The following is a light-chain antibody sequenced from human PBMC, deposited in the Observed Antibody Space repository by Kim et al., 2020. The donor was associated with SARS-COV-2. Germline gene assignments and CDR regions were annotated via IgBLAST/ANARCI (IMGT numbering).Light chain of an antibody. CDR1: SLRSYY. CDR3: NSRDISGNHLV. CDR2: GKN. J-gene: IGLJ2*01. Sequence: SSELTQYPAVSVALGQTVRITCQGDSLRSYYASWYQQKPGQAPVLVIYGKNNRPSGIPDRFSGSSSGNTASLTITGAQAEDEADYYCNSRDISGNHLVFGGGTQLTVL. V-gene: IGLV3-19*01.